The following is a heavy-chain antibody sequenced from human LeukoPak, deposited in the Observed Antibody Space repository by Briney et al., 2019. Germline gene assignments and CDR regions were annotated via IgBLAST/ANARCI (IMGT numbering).Heavy chain of an antibody. J-gene: IGHJ6*03. D-gene: IGHD5-24*01. CDR1: GGSISSGGYY. CDR3: ARVATIEDYYYYYMDV. V-gene: IGHV4-31*03. CDR2: IYYSGST. Sequence: SETLSLTCTVSGGSISSGGYYWSWIRQHPGKGLEWIGYIYYSGSTYYNPSLKSRVTISVDTSKNQFSLKLSSVTAADTAVYYCARVATIEDYYYYYMDVWGKGTTVTVSS.